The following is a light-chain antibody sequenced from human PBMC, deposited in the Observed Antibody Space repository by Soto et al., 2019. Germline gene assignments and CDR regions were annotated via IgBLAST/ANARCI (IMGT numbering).Light chain of an antibody. V-gene: IGKV3-11*01. J-gene: IGKJ1*01. Sequence: EIVLTQSPATLSLSPGERATLSCRASQSVGTFFAWYQQKPGQAPRLLVYDVSNRATGIPARFSGGGSGTDFTLTISSLQSEDFAVYFCQQYNNWPRWAFGQGTKVDIK. CDR2: DVS. CDR1: QSVGTF. CDR3: QQYNNWPRWA.